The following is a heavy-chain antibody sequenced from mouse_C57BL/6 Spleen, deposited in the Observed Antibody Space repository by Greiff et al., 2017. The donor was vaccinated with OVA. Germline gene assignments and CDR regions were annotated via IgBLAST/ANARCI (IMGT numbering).Heavy chain of an antibody. CDR2: IYPGSGNT. J-gene: IGHJ4*01. CDR3: ARGDDYGSSYGYAMDY. V-gene: IGHV1-76*01. Sequence: VKLQESGAELVRPGASVKLSCKASGYTFTDYYINWVKQRPGQGLEWIARIYPGSGNTYYNEKFKGKATLTADKSSSTAYMQLSSLTSEDSAVYFYARGDDYGSSYGYAMDYWGQGATVTVS. CDR1: GYTFTDYY. D-gene: IGHD1-1*01.